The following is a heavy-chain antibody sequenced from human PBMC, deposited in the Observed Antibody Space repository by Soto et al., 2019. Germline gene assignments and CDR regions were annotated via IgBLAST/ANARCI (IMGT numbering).Heavy chain of an antibody. Sequence: ASVKVSCKASGYTFTSYAMHWVRQAPGQRLEWMGWINAGNGNTKYSQEFQGRVTITRDTSASTAYMELSSLRSEDTAVYYCARVLSSSSFYYYYGMDVWGQGTTVTVSS. CDR1: GYTFTSYA. V-gene: IGHV1-3*01. J-gene: IGHJ6*02. CDR3: ARVLSSSSFYYYYGMDV. CDR2: INAGNGNT. D-gene: IGHD6-6*01.